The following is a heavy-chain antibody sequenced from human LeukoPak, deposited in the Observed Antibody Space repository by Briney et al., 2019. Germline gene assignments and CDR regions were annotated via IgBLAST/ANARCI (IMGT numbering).Heavy chain of an antibody. D-gene: IGHD5-18*01. CDR2: IYHSGST. CDR3: ARGAGYSYGTEFDY. J-gene: IGHJ4*02. Sequence: SEALSLTCAVSGGSISSSNWWSWVGQPPGKVLEWIEEIYHSGSTNYNPSLKSRFTISVDKSRNQFSLKLSSVTAADTAVYYCARGAGYSYGTEFDYWGQGTLVTVSS. V-gene: IGHV4-4*02. CDR1: GGSISSSNW.